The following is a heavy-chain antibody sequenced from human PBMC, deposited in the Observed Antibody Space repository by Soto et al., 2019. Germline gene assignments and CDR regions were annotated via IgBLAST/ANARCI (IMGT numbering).Heavy chain of an antibody. J-gene: IGHJ2*01. CDR2: TYYRSKWYN. CDR1: GDSVSSNNAA. V-gene: IGHV6-1*01. CDR3: ARAHLIASRLMWYLDL. D-gene: IGHD6-6*01. Sequence: PSQTLSLTCAISGDSVSSNNAAWHWIRQSPSRGLEWLGRTYYRSKWYNDYAMSVKGRITINPDTSKDHFSLQLNSVTPEDTAVYYCARAHLIASRLMWYLDLWGRGTLVT.